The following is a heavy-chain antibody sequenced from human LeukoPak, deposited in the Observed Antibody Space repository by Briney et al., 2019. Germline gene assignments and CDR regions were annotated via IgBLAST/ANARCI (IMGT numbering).Heavy chain of an antibody. CDR1: GFTFSSYS. CDR3: ARASVTMVRGVISDY. V-gene: IGHV3-48*01. D-gene: IGHD3-10*01. J-gene: IGHJ4*02. CDR2: ISSSSSTI. Sequence: PGGSLRLSCAASGFTFSSYSMNWVRQAPGKGLEWVSYISSSSSTIYYADSVKGRFTISRDNAKNSLYLQMNSLRAEDTAVYYCARASVTMVRGVISDYWGQGTLVTVSS.